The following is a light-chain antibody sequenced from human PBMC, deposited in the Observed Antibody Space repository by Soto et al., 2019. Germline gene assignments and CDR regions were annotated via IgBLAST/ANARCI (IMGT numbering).Light chain of an antibody. V-gene: IGKV1-27*01. CDR2: AAS. J-gene: IGKJ4*01. Sequence: DIQXTXSPSSLXXXVGXXXXXXXXASQXXSNYLAWYQQKPGKVPKLLIYAASTLQSGVPSRFSGSGSGTDFTLTISSLQPEDVATYYCQKYNSAPLTFGGGTKVEIK. CDR1: QXXSNY. CDR3: QKYNSAPLT.